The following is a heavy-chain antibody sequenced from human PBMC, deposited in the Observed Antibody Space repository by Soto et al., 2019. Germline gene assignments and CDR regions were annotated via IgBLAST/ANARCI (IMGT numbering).Heavy chain of an antibody. Sequence: ASVKVSCKASGGSFSSYTISWVRQAPGQGLEWMGRIIPILGIANYAQKFQGRVTITADKSTSTAYMELSSLRSEDTAVDYCARGGSEWELQHFDYWGQGTLVTVSS. CDR2: IIPILGIA. CDR1: GGSFSSYT. J-gene: IGHJ4*02. CDR3: ARGGSEWELQHFDY. V-gene: IGHV1-69*02. D-gene: IGHD1-26*01.